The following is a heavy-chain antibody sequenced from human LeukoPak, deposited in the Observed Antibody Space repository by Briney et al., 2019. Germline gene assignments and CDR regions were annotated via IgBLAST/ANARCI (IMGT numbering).Heavy chain of an antibody. J-gene: IGHJ4*02. Sequence: PGGSLRLSCAASGFTFSSYGMNWVRQAPGKGLEGVAFISYDGSKKYYADSVKGRFTISRDNSKNTLYLQMNSLRAEDTAVYYCAKDWFGELFVDYWGQGTLVTVSS. V-gene: IGHV3-30*02. CDR2: ISYDGSKK. CDR3: AKDWFGELFVDY. CDR1: GFTFSSYG. D-gene: IGHD3-10*01.